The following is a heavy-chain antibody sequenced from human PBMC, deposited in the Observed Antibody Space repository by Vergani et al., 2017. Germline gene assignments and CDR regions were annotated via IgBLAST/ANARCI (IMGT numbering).Heavy chain of an antibody. CDR1: GFTFSGSA. J-gene: IGHJ6*02. V-gene: IGHV3-73*02. CDR3: TVTPPAVSMDV. Sequence: EVQLVESGGGLVQPGGSLKLSCAASGFTFSGSAMHWVRQASGKGLEWVGRIRSKANSYATAYAASVKGRFTISRDDSKNTAYLQMNSLKTEDTAVYYCTVTPPAVSMDVWGQGTTVTVSS. D-gene: IGHD2-15*01. CDR2: IRSKANSYAT.